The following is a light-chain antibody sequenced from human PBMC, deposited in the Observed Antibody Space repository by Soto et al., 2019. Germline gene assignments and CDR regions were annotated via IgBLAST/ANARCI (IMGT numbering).Light chain of an antibody. V-gene: IGKV3-11*01. Sequence: EIVLTQSPATLSLSPGAGATLSCRASQSVGRYLAWYQQKPGQAPRLLIYDASNRATGIPARFSGSGSGTDFTLTISSLEPEDFALYYCQQRSTWPPAFGQGTKLEIK. CDR3: QQRSTWPPA. J-gene: IGKJ2*01. CDR2: DAS. CDR1: QSVGRY.